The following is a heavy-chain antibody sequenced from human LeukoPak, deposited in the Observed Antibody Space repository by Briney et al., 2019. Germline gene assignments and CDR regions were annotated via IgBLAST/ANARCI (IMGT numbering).Heavy chain of an antibody. CDR3: ARARYDSSGYSFFDY. CDR2: IWYDGSNK. J-gene: IGHJ4*02. V-gene: IGHV3-33*01. Sequence: GGSLRLSCAASGFTFSSYGMRWVRQAPGKGLEWVAVIWYDGSNKYYADSVKGRFTISRDNSKNTLYLQMNSLRAEDTAVYYCARARYDSSGYSFFDYWGQGTLVTVSS. CDR1: GFTFSSYG. D-gene: IGHD3-22*01.